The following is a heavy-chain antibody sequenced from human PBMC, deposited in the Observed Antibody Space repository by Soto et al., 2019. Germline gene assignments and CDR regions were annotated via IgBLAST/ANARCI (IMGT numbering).Heavy chain of an antibody. D-gene: IGHD6-13*01. Sequence: EVQLLESGGGLVQPGGSLRVSCAASGFTFSSFAMSWVRQAPGKGLEWVSAISAGGGSTYYADSVKGRFTISRDNSKNMLYLQMNSLRAEDTAVYSCARRRQYSGSWYYFDYWGQGTLVTVSS. V-gene: IGHV3-23*01. CDR3: ARRRQYSGSWYYFDY. CDR2: ISAGGGST. J-gene: IGHJ4*02. CDR1: GFTFSSFA.